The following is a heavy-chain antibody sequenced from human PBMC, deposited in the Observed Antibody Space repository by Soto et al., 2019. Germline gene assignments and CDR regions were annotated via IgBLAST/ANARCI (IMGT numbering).Heavy chain of an antibody. CDR3: ASNPAFYSSLYVITPDPSHGMDV. CDR1: GYTFTSFY. Sequence: QMQLVQSGAEVKRPGASVRVSCKSSGYTFTSFYIHWVQQCPGQGLEWMGIINPSCGMTNFAQRFQGRVTMTSDMSTNTHYRELSSLKSDDTAVYYCASNPAFYSSLYVITPDPSHGMDVWGNGTTVTV. V-gene: IGHV1-46*01. D-gene: IGHD6-13*01. J-gene: IGHJ6*04. CDR2: INPSCGMT.